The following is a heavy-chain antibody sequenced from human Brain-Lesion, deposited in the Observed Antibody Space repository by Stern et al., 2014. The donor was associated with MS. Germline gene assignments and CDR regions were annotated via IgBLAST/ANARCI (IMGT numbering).Heavy chain of an antibody. CDR2: IYYSGFT. V-gene: IGHV4-39*01. CDR3: ARHDSVPRPSQLYSARDRGPGYFDY. D-gene: IGHD1-26*01. Sequence: QLVQSGPGLVKPSETLSLTCTVSGGSISSSTYYWAWIRQHPGKGLEWIGNIYYSGFTYYNPSLKSRVTISVDMSKTHFSLKLSSVTAADTAIYYCARHDSVPRPSQLYSARDRGPGYFDYWGQGTLVTVSS. J-gene: IGHJ4*02. CDR1: GGSISSSTYY.